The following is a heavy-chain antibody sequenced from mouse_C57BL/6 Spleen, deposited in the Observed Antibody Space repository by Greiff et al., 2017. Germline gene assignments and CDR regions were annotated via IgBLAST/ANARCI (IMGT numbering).Heavy chain of an antibody. Sequence: VKLMESGAELVRPGASVTLSCKASGYTFTDYEMHWVKQTPVHGLEWIGAIDPEIGGTAYNQKFKGKAILTADKSSSTAYMELRSLTSEDSAVYYCTRGGGNYYFDYWGQGTTLTVSS. J-gene: IGHJ2*01. CDR2: IDPEIGGT. CDR3: TRGGGNYYFDY. D-gene: IGHD2-1*01. CDR1: GYTFTDYE. V-gene: IGHV1-15*01.